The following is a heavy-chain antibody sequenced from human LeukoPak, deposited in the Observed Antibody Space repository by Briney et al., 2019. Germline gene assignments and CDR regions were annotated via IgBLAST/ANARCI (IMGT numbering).Heavy chain of an antibody. J-gene: IGHJ4*02. Sequence: PGGSLRVSCAASGFTFSRFAMSWVRQAPGKDLEWVSSISGSDGTTYYAESVEGRFTISRDNSKNILYLQMNSLRADDTAVYYCAKDANYFDSSGYLIPFDYWGQGTLVTVS. CDR3: AKDANYFDSSGYLIPFDY. D-gene: IGHD3-22*01. V-gene: IGHV3-23*01. CDR1: GFTFSRFA. CDR2: ISGSDGTT.